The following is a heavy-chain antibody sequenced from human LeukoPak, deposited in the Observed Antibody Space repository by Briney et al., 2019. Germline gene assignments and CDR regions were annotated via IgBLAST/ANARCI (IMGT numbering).Heavy chain of an antibody. J-gene: IGHJ4*02. CDR2: IIPILGIA. Sequence: SVKVSCKASGYTFTGYYMHWVRQAPGQGLEWMGRIIPILGIANYAQKFQGRVTITADKSTSTAYMELSSLRSEDTAVYYCARGSWDPGYFDYWGQGTLVTVSS. CDR3: ARGSWDPGYFDY. CDR1: GYTFTGYY. V-gene: IGHV1-69*04. D-gene: IGHD1-26*01.